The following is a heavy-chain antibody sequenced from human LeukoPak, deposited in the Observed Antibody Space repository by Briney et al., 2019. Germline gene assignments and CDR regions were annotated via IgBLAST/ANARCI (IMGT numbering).Heavy chain of an antibody. J-gene: IGHJ4*02. CDR2: IFYSGTT. Sequence: SETLSLTCTVSGGSISSSSYYWAWIRQPPGKGLEWIGSIFYSGTTFYNPSLKSRVTIFVDTSRNQFSLKLNSVTAADTAVYYCARRDIVTTINTWGQGTLVTVSS. V-gene: IGHV4-39*01. CDR3: ARRDIVTTINT. CDR1: GGSISSSSYY. D-gene: IGHD5-12*01.